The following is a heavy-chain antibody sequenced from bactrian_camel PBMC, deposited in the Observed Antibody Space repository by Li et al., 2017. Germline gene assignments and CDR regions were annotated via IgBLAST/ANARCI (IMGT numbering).Heavy chain of an antibody. CDR2: INSGGGST. V-gene: IGHV3S40*01. D-gene: IGHD6*01. J-gene: IGHJ4*01. Sequence: VQLVESGGDLVQPGGSLRLSCAASGFTFRSADMSWVRQAPGKTLEWVSGINSGGGSTYYADSVKGRFTISRDKVKNTLYLQMDSLQPEDSAVYYCAAADRDTGSWCSSASRNYVHWGQGTQVTVS. CDR3: AAADRDTGSWCSSASRNYVH. CDR1: GFTFRSAD.